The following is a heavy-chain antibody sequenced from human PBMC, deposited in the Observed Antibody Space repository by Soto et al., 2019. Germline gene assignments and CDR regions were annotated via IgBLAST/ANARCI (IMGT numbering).Heavy chain of an antibody. CDR1: GFSLSTNGVG. CDR3: AKKGGGDYILGY. Sequence: QITLKESGPTLVKPTQTLTLTCTFSGFSLSTNGVGVGWIRQPPGKALEWLALIYWDDSKEYSPSLKSRLTISKXXSRNQVVLTMTNMDPVDTATYSCAKKGGGDYILGYWGQGTLVTVSS. D-gene: IGHD4-17*01. J-gene: IGHJ4*02. CDR2: IYWDDSK. V-gene: IGHV2-5*02.